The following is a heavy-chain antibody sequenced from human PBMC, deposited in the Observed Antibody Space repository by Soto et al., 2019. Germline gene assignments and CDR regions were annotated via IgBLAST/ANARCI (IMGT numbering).Heavy chain of an antibody. D-gene: IGHD1-20*01. Sequence: DCGGGYGSCIGSWAQPETGQGLEWMGRIIPMFGITNYAQKFHDRVTITADKSTSTAYMELSSLRSDDTAIYYCARDRALNNAAIGMAYWGQGTLVTVSS. CDR1: GGGYGSCI. V-gene: IGHV1-69*04. CDR2: IIPMFGIT. J-gene: IGHJ4*02. CDR3: ARDRALNNAAIGMAY.